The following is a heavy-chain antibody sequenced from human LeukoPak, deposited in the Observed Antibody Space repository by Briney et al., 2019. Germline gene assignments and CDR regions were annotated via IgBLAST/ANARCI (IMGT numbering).Heavy chain of an antibody. CDR2: ISAYNGNT. CDR3: ARDRDYGDYVHDAFDI. CDR1: SYTFTSYG. Sequence: ASVKVSCNASSYTFTSYGISWVRQAPGQGLEWMGWISAYNGNTNYAQKLQGRVTMTTDTSTSTAYMELRSLRSDDTAVYYCARDRDYGDYVHDAFDIWGQGTMVTVSS. J-gene: IGHJ3*02. D-gene: IGHD4-17*01. V-gene: IGHV1-18*01.